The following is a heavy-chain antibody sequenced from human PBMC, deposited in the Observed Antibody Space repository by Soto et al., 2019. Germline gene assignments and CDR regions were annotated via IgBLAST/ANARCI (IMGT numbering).Heavy chain of an antibody. V-gene: IGHV1-18*01. Sequence: ASVKVSCKASGYRFTNHGISWVRQAPGQGLEWMGWISGNDGKTKYARKFQGRVTMTTDTSTSTAYMELSRLRSDDTAVYYCARVGYSGYDRRVVVAASFDYWGQGTLVTVSS. CDR2: ISGNDGKT. J-gene: IGHJ4*02. CDR3: ARVGYSGYDRRVVVAASFDY. CDR1: GYRFTNHG. D-gene: IGHD5-12*01.